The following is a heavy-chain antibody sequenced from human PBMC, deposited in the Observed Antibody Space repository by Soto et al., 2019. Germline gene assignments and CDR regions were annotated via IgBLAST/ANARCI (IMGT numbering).Heavy chain of an antibody. CDR1: GGSFSGYY. Sequence: QVQLQQWGAGLLKPSETLSLTCAVYGGSFSGYYWNWIRQPPGKGLEWIGEINHSGSTNYNPSLTSRVTISVDTSKNQFSLKLSSVTAADTAVYYCARGGITMVRGRHWFDPWGQGTLVTVSS. CDR2: INHSGST. D-gene: IGHD3-10*01. V-gene: IGHV4-34*01. J-gene: IGHJ5*02. CDR3: ARGGITMVRGRHWFDP.